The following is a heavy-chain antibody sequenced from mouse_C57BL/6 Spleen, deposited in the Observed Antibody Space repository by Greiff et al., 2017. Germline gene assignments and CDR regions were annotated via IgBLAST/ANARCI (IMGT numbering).Heavy chain of an antibody. V-gene: IGHV8-8*01. CDR2: IWWDDDK. CDR1: GFSLSTFGMG. D-gene: IGHD1-1*01. J-gene: IGHJ4*01. Sequence: QVTLKVSGPGILQPSQTLSLTCSFSGFSLSTFGMGVGWIRQPSGKGLEWLAHIWWDDDKYYNPALKSRLTISKDTSKNQVFLKIANVDTADTATYYCARIETVVAPYYYAMDYWGQGTSVTVSS. CDR3: ARIETVVAPYYYAMDY.